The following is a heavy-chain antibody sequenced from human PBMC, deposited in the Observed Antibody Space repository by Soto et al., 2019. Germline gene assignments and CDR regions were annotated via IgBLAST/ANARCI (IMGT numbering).Heavy chain of an antibody. CDR3: ARANWNDAGNWFDP. J-gene: IGHJ5*02. V-gene: IGHV1-69*02. Sequence: QVQLVQSGAEVKKPGSSVKVSCKASGGTFSSYTISWVRQAPGQGLEGMGRIIPSLGIANYAQKFQGRVTMTTDKSTSTAYMELSSLRSEDTAVYYCARANWNDAGNWFDPWGQGTLVTVSS. CDR2: IIPSLGIA. D-gene: IGHD1-20*01. CDR1: GGTFSSYT.